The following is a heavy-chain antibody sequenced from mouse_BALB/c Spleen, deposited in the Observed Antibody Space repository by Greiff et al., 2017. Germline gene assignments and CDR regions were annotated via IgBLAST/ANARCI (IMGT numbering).Heavy chain of an antibody. CDR3: GRDHYGNGYDMDD. D-gene: IGHD2-1*01. Sequence: EVMLVASGGGLVKPGGSLKLSCAASGFTFSDYYMYWVRQTPEKRLEWVATISDGGSYTYYPDSVKGRFTISRDNAKNNLYLQMSSLKSEDTAMYDCGRDHYGNGYDMDDWGQGTSVTVSA. CDR1: GFTFSDYY. J-gene: IGHJ4*01. V-gene: IGHV5-4*02. CDR2: ISDGGSYT.